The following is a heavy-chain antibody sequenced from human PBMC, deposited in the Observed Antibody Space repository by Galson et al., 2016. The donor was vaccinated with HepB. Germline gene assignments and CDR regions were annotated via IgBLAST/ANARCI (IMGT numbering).Heavy chain of an antibody. D-gene: IGHD3-10*01. CDR3: ARDRHYYGSGSYPSRYFDD. V-gene: IGHV1-46*01. CDR1: GYTFTSYY. Sequence: SVKVSCKASGYTFTSYYMHWVRQAPGQGLEWMGIINPSGGSTSYAQKFQGRVPMTRDTSTSTVYMELSSLRSEDTAVDYCARDRHYYGSGSYPSRYFDDWGQGTLVTVSS. CDR2: INPSGGST. J-gene: IGHJ4*02.